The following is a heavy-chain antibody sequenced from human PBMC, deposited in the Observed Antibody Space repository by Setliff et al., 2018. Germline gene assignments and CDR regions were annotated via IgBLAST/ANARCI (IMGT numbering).Heavy chain of an antibody. V-gene: IGHV4-61*02. Sequence: PSETLSLTCTVAGGSITSGGFYWSWIRQPAGKKLEWIGRIHASGSPDYNPSFKSRVTISRDTSTNQFSLKLGSVTAADTAVYYFARERYFDWFFEDWGHGTLVTVSS. CDR3: ARERYFDWFFED. CDR1: GGSITSGGFY. CDR2: IHASGSP. D-gene: IGHD3-9*01. J-gene: IGHJ4*01.